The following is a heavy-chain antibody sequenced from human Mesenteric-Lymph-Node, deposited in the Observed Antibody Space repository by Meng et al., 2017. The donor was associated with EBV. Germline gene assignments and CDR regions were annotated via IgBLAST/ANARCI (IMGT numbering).Heavy chain of an antibody. V-gene: IGHV4-30-4*01. Sequence: QVQVAGPGPGLVKPSQPLSLTWAVSGGSISSGDYYWTWIRQPPGRGLEWIGSVYYSGSTNYNPSLKSRVTISLDTSKNQISLKLTSVTAADTAVYYCAKTGSSGWSDLDYWGRGILVTVSS. J-gene: IGHJ4*02. CDR2: VYYSGST. D-gene: IGHD6-19*01. CDR1: GGSISSGDYY. CDR3: AKTGSSGWSDLDY.